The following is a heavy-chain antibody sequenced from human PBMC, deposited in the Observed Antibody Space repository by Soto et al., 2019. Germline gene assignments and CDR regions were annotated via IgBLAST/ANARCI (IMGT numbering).Heavy chain of an antibody. J-gene: IGHJ5*02. D-gene: IGHD3-22*01. CDR2: IFYNGNT. V-gene: IGHV4-39*01. Sequence: SSETLSLTCTVSGGSIDSSTYYWGWIRQPPGKGLEWIGSIFYNGNTFYNPSLKSRITISVDTSKNQFSLKLSSVTAADTAVYYCARHSTGYYYSWFDPWGQGTLVTVS. CDR3: ARHSTGYYYSWFDP. CDR1: GGSIDSSTYY.